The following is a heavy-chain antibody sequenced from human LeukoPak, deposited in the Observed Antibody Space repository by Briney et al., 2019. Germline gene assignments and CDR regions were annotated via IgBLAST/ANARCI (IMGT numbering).Heavy chain of an antibody. V-gene: IGHV3-9*01. Sequence: GGSLRLSCAASGLTFSSYWMHWVRQAPGKGLEWVSGISWNSGSIGYADSVKGRFTISRDNAKNSLYLQMNSLRAEDTALYYCAKGRDYGDYVGLDYFDYWGQGTLVTVSS. CDR1: GLTFSSYW. D-gene: IGHD4-17*01. J-gene: IGHJ4*02. CDR2: ISWNSGSI. CDR3: AKGRDYGDYVGLDYFDY.